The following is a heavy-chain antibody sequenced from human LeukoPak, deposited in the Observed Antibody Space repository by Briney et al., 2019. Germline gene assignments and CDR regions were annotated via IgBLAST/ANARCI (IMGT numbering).Heavy chain of an antibody. Sequence: GGSLRLSCAASGFTFSSYAMSWVRQAPGKGLEWVSVLYSGGNTYYADSVKGRFTISRDNSKNTLYLQMNSLRTEDTAVYYCARDRSDGFDYWGQGTLVTVSS. J-gene: IGHJ4*02. CDR3: ARDRSDGFDY. CDR1: GFTFSSYA. V-gene: IGHV3-53*01. CDR2: LYSGGNT.